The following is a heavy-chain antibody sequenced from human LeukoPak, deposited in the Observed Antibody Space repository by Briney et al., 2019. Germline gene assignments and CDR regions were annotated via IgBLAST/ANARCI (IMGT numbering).Heavy chain of an antibody. V-gene: IGHV3-53*01. J-gene: IGHJ3*02. D-gene: IGHD3-22*01. Sequence: GGSLRLSCVASGFTVSSNYMSWVRQAPGKGLEWLSVIYSGGSTDHADSVKGRFTISRDNSKNTLYLQMNSLRAEDTAVYYCARVAYDSSGYYPDAFDIWGQGTMVTVSS. CDR3: ARVAYDSSGYYPDAFDI. CDR1: GFTVSSNY. CDR2: IYSGGST.